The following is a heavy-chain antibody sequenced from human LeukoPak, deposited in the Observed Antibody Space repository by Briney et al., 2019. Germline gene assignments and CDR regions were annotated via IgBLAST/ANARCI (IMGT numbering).Heavy chain of an antibody. CDR1: GFTFS. CDR2: IRHDGTDQ. J-gene: IGHJ5*02. D-gene: IGHD7-27*01. V-gene: IGHV3-30*02. Sequence: GGSLRLSCVGSGFTFSVHWVRQVPGKGLEWLTFIRHDGTDQHYADSVRGRFTISRDSSKNTVYLQMNSLRPEDTALYYCAKDGNWASVSWGQGTLVTVSS. CDR3: AKDGNWASVS.